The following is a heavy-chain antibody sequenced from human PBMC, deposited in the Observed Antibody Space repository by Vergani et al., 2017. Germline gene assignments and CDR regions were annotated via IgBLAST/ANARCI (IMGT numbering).Heavy chain of an antibody. CDR1: GGSISSGGYY. CDR3: ARTCHYCTNGVCYSSVGRGLAFDI. Sequence: QVQLQESGPGLVKPSQTLSLTCTVSGGSISSGGYYWSWIRQHPGNGLEWIGYIYYSGSTYYNPSLKSRSTISVDTSKNQFSLKLSSVTAADPAVFYCARTCHYCTNGVCYSSVGRGLAFDIWGQGTMVTVSS. CDR2: IYYSGST. D-gene: IGHD2-8*01. V-gene: IGHV4-31*03. J-gene: IGHJ3*02.